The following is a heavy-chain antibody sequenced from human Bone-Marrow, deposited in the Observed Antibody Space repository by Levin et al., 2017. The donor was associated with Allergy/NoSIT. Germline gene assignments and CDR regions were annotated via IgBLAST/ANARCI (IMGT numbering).Heavy chain of an antibody. V-gene: IGHV3-7*04. J-gene: IGHJ3*02. Sequence: LSLTCAASVFTFDSYWMSWVRQAPGKGLEWVANIKYDGSEKYYMDSVKGRFTISRDNAKSSLFLQMNSLRAEDTAVYYCTRVYDSSGYYSGVGALDIWGQGTMVTVSS. CDR2: IKYDGSEK. CDR1: VFTFDSYW. CDR3: TRVYDSSGYYSGVGALDI. D-gene: IGHD3-22*01.